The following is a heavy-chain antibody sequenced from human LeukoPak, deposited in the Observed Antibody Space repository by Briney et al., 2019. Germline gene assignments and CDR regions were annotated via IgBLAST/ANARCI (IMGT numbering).Heavy chain of an antibody. CDR3: ARGGPMDV. J-gene: IGHJ6*02. V-gene: IGHV4-34*01. CDR2: INHSGST. CDR1: GGSFSVHY. Sequence: PSETLSLTCAVYGGSFSVHYWTWIRQPPGKGPEWIGEINHSGSTHYNPSLNSRVTISVDTSKNQFSLKLSSVPAADTAVYYCARGGPMDVWGQGTTVTVSS.